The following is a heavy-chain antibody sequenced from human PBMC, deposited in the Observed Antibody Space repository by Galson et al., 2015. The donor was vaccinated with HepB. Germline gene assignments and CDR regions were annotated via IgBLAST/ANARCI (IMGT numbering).Heavy chain of an antibody. D-gene: IGHD5-18*01. Sequence: SLRLSCAASGFTFDDYAMHWVRQAPGRGLEWVSLISWDGGSTHYADSVKGRFTISRDNSKNTLYLQMNSLRAEDTAVYYCAKAKVRAVDTAIVRDNWFDPWGQGTLVTVSS. CDR3: AKAKVRAVDTAIVRDNWFDP. J-gene: IGHJ5*02. V-gene: IGHV3-43D*04. CDR1: GFTFDDYA. CDR2: ISWDGGST.